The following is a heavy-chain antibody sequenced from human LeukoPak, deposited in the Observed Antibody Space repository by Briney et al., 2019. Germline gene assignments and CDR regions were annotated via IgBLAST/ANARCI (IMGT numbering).Heavy chain of an antibody. J-gene: IGHJ6*03. D-gene: IGHD3-22*01. Sequence: PSETLSLTCTVSGGSISSYYWSWIRQPPGKGLEWIGYIYYSGSTNYNPSLKSRVTISVDTSKNQFSLKLSSVTAADTAGYYCAREGTTYYYDSSGHYYYYYYMEVWGKGTTVTVSS. V-gene: IGHV4-59*01. CDR1: GGSISSYY. CDR2: IYYSGST. CDR3: AREGTTYYYDSSGHYYYYYYMEV.